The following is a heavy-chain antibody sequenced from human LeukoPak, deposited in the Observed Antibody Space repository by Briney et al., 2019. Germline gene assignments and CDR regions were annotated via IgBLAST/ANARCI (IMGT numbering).Heavy chain of an antibody. CDR3: ARHHYYGSGTFDY. Sequence: SETLSLTCTVSGGSISSYYWTWIRQPPGKGLEWLGYIYYSGTTNYNPSLKSRVTISLDTSKNQFSLRLTSVTAADTAVYYCARHHYYGSGTFDYWGQGALVTVSS. V-gene: IGHV4-59*01. CDR2: IYYSGTT. D-gene: IGHD3-10*01. J-gene: IGHJ4*02. CDR1: GGSISSYY.